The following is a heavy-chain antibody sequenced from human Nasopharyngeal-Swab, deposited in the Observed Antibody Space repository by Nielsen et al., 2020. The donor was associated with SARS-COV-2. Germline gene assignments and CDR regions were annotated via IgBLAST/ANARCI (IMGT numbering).Heavy chain of an antibody. CDR1: GFTFSSYA. D-gene: IGHD3-9*01. CDR2: ISGSGGST. V-gene: IGHV3-23*01. J-gene: IGHJ3*02. Sequence: GESLKISCAASGFTFSSYAMSWVRQAPRKGLEWVSAISGSGGSTYYADSVKGRFTISRDNSKNTLYLQMNSLRAEDTAVYYCAKDTALYLAFDIWGQGTMVT. CDR3: AKDTALYLAFDI.